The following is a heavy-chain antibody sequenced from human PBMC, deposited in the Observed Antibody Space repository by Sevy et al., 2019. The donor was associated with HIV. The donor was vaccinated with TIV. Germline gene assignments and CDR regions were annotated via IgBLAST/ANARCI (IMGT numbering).Heavy chain of an antibody. D-gene: IGHD2-8*01. Sequence: SETLSLTCTVSGGSVSSGSYYWSWIRQPPGKGLEWIGYIYYSGSTNYNPSLKSRVTISVDTSKNQFSLKLSSVTAADTAVYYCARDRGGGMVYAIGDDYYYYGMDVWGQGTTVTVSS. V-gene: IGHV4-61*01. J-gene: IGHJ6*02. CDR3: ARDRGGGMVYAIGDDYYYYGMDV. CDR1: GGSVSSGSYY. CDR2: IYYSGST.